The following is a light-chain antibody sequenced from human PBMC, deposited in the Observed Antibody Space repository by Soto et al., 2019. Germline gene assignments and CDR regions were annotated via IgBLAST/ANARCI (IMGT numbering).Light chain of an antibody. CDR3: QQYGSSPPNT. J-gene: IGKJ2*01. Sequence: ENVLTQSPGTLSLSPGERATLSCRASQSVSSSYVAWYQQKPGQPPRLLTYGASSRATGTPDRFSGSGSGTDFTLSISRLEPEDSAVYYCQQYGSSPPNTFGQGTKLEIK. CDR2: GAS. V-gene: IGKV3-20*01. CDR1: QSVSSSY.